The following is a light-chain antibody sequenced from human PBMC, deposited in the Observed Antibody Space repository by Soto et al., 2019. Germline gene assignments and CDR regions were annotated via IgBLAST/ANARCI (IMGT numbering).Light chain of an antibody. V-gene: IGLV1-40*01. J-gene: IGLJ2*01. CDR3: QSYDSSMTAVA. CDR1: SSNIGAGYD. Sequence: QSVLTQPPSVSGAPGQRVTISCTGSSSNIGAGYDVHWYRQLPGTAPKLLIYDNANRPSGVPYRFSGSKSDTSASLAITGLQAEDEADYYCQSYDSSMTAVAFGGGTKLTVL. CDR2: DNA.